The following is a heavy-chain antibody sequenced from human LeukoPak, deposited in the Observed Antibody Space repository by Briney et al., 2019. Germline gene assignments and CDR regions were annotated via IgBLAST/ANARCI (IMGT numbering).Heavy chain of an antibody. CDR1: GGSFSSYA. CDR3: ARGRSGYYFWSGYSKAPHFDY. J-gene: IGHJ4*02. D-gene: IGHD3-3*01. CDR2: IIPIFGTA. V-gene: IGHV1-69*05. Sequence: ASVKVSCKASGGSFSSYAISWLRQAPGQGLESMGGIIPIFGTANYAQKFQGRVTITTDESTSTAYMELSSLRSEDTAVYYCARGRSGYYFWSGYSKAPHFDYWGQGTLVAVSS.